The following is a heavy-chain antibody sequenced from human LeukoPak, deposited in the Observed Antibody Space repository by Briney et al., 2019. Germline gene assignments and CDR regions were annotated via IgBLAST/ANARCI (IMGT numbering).Heavy chain of an antibody. CDR1: GFAFNYAW. CDR2: ISPSGHIT. V-gene: IGHV3-23*01. CDR3: AKDDAWLRFGE. J-gene: IGHJ4*02. D-gene: IGHD3-10*01. Sequence: GGSLRLSCAASGFAFNYAWVSWVRQAPGKGLEWVSGISPSGHITYYADSVKGRFTISRDNSKNTLYLEVISLTAEDTAVYYCAKDDAWLRFGEWSQGTLVTVSS.